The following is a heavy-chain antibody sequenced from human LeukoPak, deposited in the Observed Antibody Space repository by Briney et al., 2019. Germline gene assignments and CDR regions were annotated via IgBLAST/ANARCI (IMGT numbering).Heavy chain of an antibody. CDR2: IYHSGST. CDR3: ARDLFDYSGSGRFYYFDY. CDR1: GGSISNSRYY. D-gene: IGHD3-10*01. Sequence: PSETLSLTCTVSGGSISNSRYYWGWVRQSPGKGLEWIGEIYHSGSTNYNPSLKSRVTISVDKSKNQFSLKLSSVTAADTAVYYCARDLFDYSGSGRFYYFDYWGQGTLVTVSS. J-gene: IGHJ4*02. V-gene: IGHV4-39*07.